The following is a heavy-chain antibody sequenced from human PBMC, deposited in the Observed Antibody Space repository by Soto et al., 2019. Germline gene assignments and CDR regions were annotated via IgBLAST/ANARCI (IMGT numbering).Heavy chain of an antibody. Sequence: GGSLRLSCAASGFTFSSYAMNWVRQAPGKGLEWVSTISSSGGNTYNADSVKGRFTISRDNSKNTLFLQMNSLRAEDTAVYYCAKLSRSVAGDYWGQGTLVTVSS. CDR1: GFTFSSYA. CDR3: AKLSRSVAGDY. V-gene: IGHV3-23*01. J-gene: IGHJ4*02. CDR2: ISSSGGNT. D-gene: IGHD6-19*01.